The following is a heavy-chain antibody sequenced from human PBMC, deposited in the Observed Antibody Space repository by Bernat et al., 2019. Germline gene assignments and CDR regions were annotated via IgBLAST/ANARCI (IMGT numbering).Heavy chain of an antibody. CDR1: GFTFSSYA. CDR2: ISYDGSNK. J-gene: IGHJ1*01. D-gene: IGHD6-13*01. V-gene: IGHV3-30-3*01. CDR3: ARGYSSSWYLGFFQH. Sequence: QVQLVESGGGVVQPGRSLRLSCAASGFTFSSYAMHWVRQAPGQGLEWVAVISYDGSNKYYADSVKGRFTISRDHSKNTLYLQMNSLGAEDTAVYYCARGYSSSWYLGFFQHWARAPWSPSPQ.